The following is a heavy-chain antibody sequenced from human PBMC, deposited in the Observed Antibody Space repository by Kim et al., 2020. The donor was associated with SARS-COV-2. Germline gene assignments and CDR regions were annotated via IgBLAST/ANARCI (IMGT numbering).Heavy chain of an antibody. CDR3: ARIDNSGHYHVAY. J-gene: IGHJ4*02. CDR2: IVTTGINT. Sequence: GGSLRLSCAASGFTFSSYAMHWVRQAPGKGLEYVSAIVTTGINTYYANSVKGRFTISRDNSKNTLYLQMGSLRAEDMAVYYCARIDNSGHYHVAYWRQGTLVTVSS. D-gene: IGHD3-22*01. CDR1: GFTFSSYA. V-gene: IGHV3-64*01.